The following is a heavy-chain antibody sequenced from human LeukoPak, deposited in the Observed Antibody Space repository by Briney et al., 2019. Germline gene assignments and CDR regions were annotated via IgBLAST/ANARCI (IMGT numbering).Heavy chain of an antibody. Sequence: SETLSLTCTVSGYSISSGYSWGWIRQPPGKGLEWIGTIYHSGRTYYNPSLKSRVTISIDTSKNQFSLKLSSVTAADTAVYYCARDLGQWLVKYYFDYWGQGTLVTVSS. CDR1: GYSISSGYS. CDR3: ARDLGQWLVKYYFDY. J-gene: IGHJ4*02. CDR2: IYHSGRT. V-gene: IGHV4-38-2*02. D-gene: IGHD6-19*01.